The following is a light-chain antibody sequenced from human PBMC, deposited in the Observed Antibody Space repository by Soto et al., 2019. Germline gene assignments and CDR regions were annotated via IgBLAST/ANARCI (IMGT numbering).Light chain of an antibody. CDR1: QSISSY. Sequence: DIQMTQSPSSLSASVGDRVTITCRASQSISSYLNWYQQKPGKAPKLLIYAASSLQSGVPSRFSGSGSGTDFTLTISSLQPEDCATYYCQHSYSTPFTFGPGTKVDIK. J-gene: IGKJ3*01. CDR3: QHSYSTPFT. CDR2: AAS. V-gene: IGKV1-39*01.